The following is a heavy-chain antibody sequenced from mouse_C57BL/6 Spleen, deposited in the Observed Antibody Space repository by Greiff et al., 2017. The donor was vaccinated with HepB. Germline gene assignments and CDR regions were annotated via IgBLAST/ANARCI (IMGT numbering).Heavy chain of an antibody. CDR3: ARQANWDGDWYFDV. V-gene: IGHV5-17*01. D-gene: IGHD4-1*01. CDR1: GFTFSDYG. CDR2: ISSGSSTI. J-gene: IGHJ1*03. Sequence: EVMLVESGGGLVKPGGSLKLSCAASGFTFSDYGMHWVRQAPEKGLEWVAYISSGSSTIYYADTVKGRVTISRDNAKNTLFLQMTSLRSEDTAMYYCARQANWDGDWYFDVWGTGTTVTVSS.